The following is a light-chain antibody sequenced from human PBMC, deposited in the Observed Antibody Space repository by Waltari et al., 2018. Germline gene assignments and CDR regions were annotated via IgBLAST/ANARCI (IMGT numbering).Light chain of an antibody. J-gene: IGLJ3*02. Sequence: QSALTQPPSASGSPRQSVTISCTGTSSDVGGYTYVSWYQQHPGKAPKLMIYEVSKRPSGVPDRFSGSKSGNTASLTVSGLQAEDEADYYCTSYTGSNNLVFGGGTKLTVL. CDR2: EVS. CDR3: TSYTGSNNLV. CDR1: SSDVGGYTY. V-gene: IGLV2-8*01.